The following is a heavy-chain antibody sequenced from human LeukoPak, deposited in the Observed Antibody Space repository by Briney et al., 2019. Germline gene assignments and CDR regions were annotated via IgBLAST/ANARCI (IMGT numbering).Heavy chain of an antibody. Sequence: SETLSLTCTVSGVSISSGGYYWSWIRQHPGKGLEWIGYIYYSGSTYYNPSLKSRVTISVDTSKNQFSLKLSSVTAADTAVYYCARDRGDYDFWSGYPVYFDYWGQGTLVTVSS. V-gene: IGHV4-31*03. CDR3: ARDRGDYDFWSGYPVYFDY. CDR2: IYYSGST. D-gene: IGHD3-3*01. CDR1: GVSISSGGYY. J-gene: IGHJ4*02.